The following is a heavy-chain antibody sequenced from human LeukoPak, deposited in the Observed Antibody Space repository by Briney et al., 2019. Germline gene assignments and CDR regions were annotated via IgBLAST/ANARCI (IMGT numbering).Heavy chain of an antibody. Sequence: PSETLSLTCTVSGGSISSHYWSWIRQPPGKGLEWIGYIYYSGSTNYNPSLKSRVTISVDTSKNQFSLKLSSVTDADTAVYYCARDVGYRRAQWFDPWGQGTLVTVSS. J-gene: IGHJ5*02. CDR1: GGSISSHY. CDR3: ARDVGYRRAQWFDP. CDR2: IYYSGST. V-gene: IGHV4-59*11. D-gene: IGHD5-24*01.